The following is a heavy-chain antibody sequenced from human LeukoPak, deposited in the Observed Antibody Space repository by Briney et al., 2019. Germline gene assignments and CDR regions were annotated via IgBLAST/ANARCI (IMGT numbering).Heavy chain of an antibody. CDR2: ISSTYNI. CDR1: GFTFSPYA. J-gene: IGHJ4*02. CDR3: ARDHNWGFDF. Sequence: GSLRLSCAASGFTFSPYAMNWVRQAPGRGLEWVSYISSTYNIYYSDSVRGRFTISRDNAKNSVYLQMNSLRDEDTAVYYCARDHNWGFDFWGQGTLVAVSS. V-gene: IGHV3-48*02. D-gene: IGHD7-27*01.